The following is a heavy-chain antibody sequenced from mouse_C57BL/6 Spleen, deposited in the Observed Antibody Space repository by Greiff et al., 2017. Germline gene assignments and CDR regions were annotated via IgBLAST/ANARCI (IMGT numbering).Heavy chain of an antibody. J-gene: IGHJ1*03. D-gene: IGHD1-1*01. CDR3: TRLTTVVATRYFDV. CDR2: IDPETGGT. V-gene: IGHV1-15*01. Sequence: VQLQQSGAELVRPGASVTLSCKASGYTFTDYEMHWVKQTPVHGLEWIGAIDPETGGTAYNQKFKGKAILTADKSSSTAYMELRSLPSEDSAVYYCTRLTTVVATRYFDVWGTGTTVTVSS. CDR1: GYTFTDYE.